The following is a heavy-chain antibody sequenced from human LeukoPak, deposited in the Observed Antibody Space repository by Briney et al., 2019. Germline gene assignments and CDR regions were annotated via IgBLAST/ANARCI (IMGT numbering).Heavy chain of an antibody. Sequence: SETLSLTRTVSGGSISSGGYYWSCIRQHPGKGLEWIGYIYYSGSTYYNPSLKSRVTISVDTSKNQFSLKLSSVTAADTAVYYCARESIAARPHAFDIWGQGTMVTVSS. CDR2: IYYSGST. D-gene: IGHD6-6*01. V-gene: IGHV4-31*03. CDR1: GGSISSGGYY. CDR3: ARESIAARPHAFDI. J-gene: IGHJ3*02.